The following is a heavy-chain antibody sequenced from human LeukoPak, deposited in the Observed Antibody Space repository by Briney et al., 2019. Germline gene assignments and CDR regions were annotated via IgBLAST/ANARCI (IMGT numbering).Heavy chain of an antibody. J-gene: IGHJ6*02. Sequence: GGSLRLSCVASGFTFSSYGMHWVRQAPGKGLEWVAVIWYDGSNKYYADSVKGRFTISRDNSKNTLYLQMNSLRAEDTAVYYCARVAAAGYYYGMDVWGQGTTVTVSS. D-gene: IGHD6-13*01. CDR3: ARVAAAGYYYGMDV. CDR1: GFTFSSYG. V-gene: IGHV3-33*08. CDR2: IWYDGSNK.